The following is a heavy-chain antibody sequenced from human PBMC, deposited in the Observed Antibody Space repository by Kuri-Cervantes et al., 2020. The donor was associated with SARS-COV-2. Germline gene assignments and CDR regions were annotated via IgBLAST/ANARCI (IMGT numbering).Heavy chain of an antibody. CDR2: INPNSGGT. J-gene: IGHJ5*02. D-gene: IGHD3-22*01. CDR1: GYTFTGYY. Sequence: ASVKVSCKASGYTFTGYYMHWVRQAPGQGLEWMGWINPNSGGTNYAQKFQGRVTMTRDTSISTAYMELSRLRSDDTAVYYCARDGGVYYYDSSGCFRPELWFDPWGQGTLVTVSS. V-gene: IGHV1-2*02. CDR3: ARDGGVYYYDSSGCFRPELWFDP.